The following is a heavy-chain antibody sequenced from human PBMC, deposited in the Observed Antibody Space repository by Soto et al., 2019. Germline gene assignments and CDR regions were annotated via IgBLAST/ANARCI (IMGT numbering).Heavy chain of an antibody. J-gene: IGHJ4*02. Sequence: SETLSLTCSIYSGSFSGYYWSWIRQPPGKGLEWIGEISQSGNTNYSPSLKSRVSISIDTSKKQFSLNLASVSAADTAVYYCARAPKVSGSSQTRPDFWGQVNLVT. CDR2: ISQSGNT. D-gene: IGHD6-6*01. V-gene: IGHV4-34*01. CDR3: ARAPKVSGSSQTRPDF. CDR1: SGSFSGYY.